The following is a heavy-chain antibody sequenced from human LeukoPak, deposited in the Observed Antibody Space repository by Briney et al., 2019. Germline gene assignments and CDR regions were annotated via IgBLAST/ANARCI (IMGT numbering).Heavy chain of an antibody. D-gene: IGHD2-2*01. CDR2: IYPGDSDT. V-gene: IGHV5-51*01. J-gene: IGHJ3*02. CDR1: GYSFTSYW. Sequence: GESLKISCKGSGYSFTSYWIGWVRQMPGKGLEWMGIIYPGDSDTRYSPSFQGQVTISADKSISTAYLQWSSLKASDTAMYYCARQDWVDIVVVPAAEGAFDIWGKGTMAPVSS. CDR3: ARQDWVDIVVVPAAEGAFDI.